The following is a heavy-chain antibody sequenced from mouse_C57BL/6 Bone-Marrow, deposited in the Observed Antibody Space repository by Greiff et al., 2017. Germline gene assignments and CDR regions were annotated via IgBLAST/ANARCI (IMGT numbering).Heavy chain of an antibody. CDR3: ARGYYDYDEGFAY. D-gene: IGHD2-4*01. V-gene: IGHV1-69*01. Sequence: QVQLQQPGAELVMPGASVKLSCKASGYTFTSYWMHWVKQRPGQGLEWIGEIDPSDSYTNYNQKFKGKSTLTVDKSSSTAYLQLSSLTSEYSAVYYCARGYYDYDEGFAYWGQGTLVTVSA. J-gene: IGHJ3*01. CDR2: IDPSDSYT. CDR1: GYTFTSYW.